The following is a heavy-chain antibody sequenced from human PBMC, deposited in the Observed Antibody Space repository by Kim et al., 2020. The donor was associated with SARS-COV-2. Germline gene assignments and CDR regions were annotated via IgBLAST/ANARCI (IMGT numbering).Heavy chain of an antibody. CDR3: AREGGTTGTTDY. J-gene: IGHJ4*02. D-gene: IGHD1-1*01. V-gene: IGHV1-69*01. Sequence: NYAQKFHGRVTITADESTITAYMELSSLRAEDTAVYYCAREGGTTGTTDYWGQGTLVTVSS.